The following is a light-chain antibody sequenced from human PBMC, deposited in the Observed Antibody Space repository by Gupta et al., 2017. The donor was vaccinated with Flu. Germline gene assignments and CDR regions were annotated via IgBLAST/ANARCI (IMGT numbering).Light chain of an antibody. CDR3: SADAGDNNLL. CDR2: EVS. Sequence: QSALTQPPSASGSPGQSVTISCTGTSSDVGTSNYVSWYQQYPGKAPKFMIYEVSKRPSGVPDRFSGSKSGNTASLTVSGLQAEDEADYYCSADAGDNNLLFGGGTKLTVL. CDR1: SSDVGTSNY. V-gene: IGLV2-8*01. J-gene: IGLJ2*01.